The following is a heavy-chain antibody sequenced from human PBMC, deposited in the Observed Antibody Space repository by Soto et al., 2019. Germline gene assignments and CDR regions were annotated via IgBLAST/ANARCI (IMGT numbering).Heavy chain of an antibody. V-gene: IGHV4-61*05. Sequence: PSETLSLTWTVSGGSISSSSYYWGWIRQPPGKGLEWIGYIYYSGSTNYNPSLKSRVAISVDTSKNQFSLKLTSVTAADTAVYYCARRYGGNFDYWGQGTLVTVS. CDR1: GGSISSSSYY. J-gene: IGHJ4*02. CDR2: IYYSGST. CDR3: ARRYGGNFDY. D-gene: IGHD1-26*01.